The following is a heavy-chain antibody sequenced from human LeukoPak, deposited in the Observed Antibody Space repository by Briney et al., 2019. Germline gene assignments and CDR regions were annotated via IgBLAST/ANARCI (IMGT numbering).Heavy chain of an antibody. D-gene: IGHD3-3*01. CDR2: IYTSGST. J-gene: IGHJ5*02. Sequence: SETLSLTCTVSGVSISSYYWSWIRQPAGKGLEWVGRIYTSGSTNYTPSLKPPLTMSVHPSKNQFSLKLTSVTAADTAVYYCARDIREPITIFGVVTHYNWFDHWGQGALVTVSS. CDR3: ARDIREPITIFGVVTHYNWFDH. CDR1: GVSISSYY. V-gene: IGHV4-4*07.